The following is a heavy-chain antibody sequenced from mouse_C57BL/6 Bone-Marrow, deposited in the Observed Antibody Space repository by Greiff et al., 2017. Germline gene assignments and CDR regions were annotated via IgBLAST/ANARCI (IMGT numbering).Heavy chain of an antibody. CDR2: IHPNSGST. V-gene: IGHV1-64*01. Sequence: QVQLKQSGAELMKPGASVKLSCKATGYTITGYWIEWVKQRPGQGLEWIGMIHPNSGSTNYNEKFKSKATLTVDKSSSTAYMQLSSLTSEDSAVYYCARSSYYYGSSLYYYAMDYWGQGTSVTVSS. CDR3: ARSSYYYGSSLYYYAMDY. CDR1: GYTITGYW. J-gene: IGHJ4*01. D-gene: IGHD1-1*01.